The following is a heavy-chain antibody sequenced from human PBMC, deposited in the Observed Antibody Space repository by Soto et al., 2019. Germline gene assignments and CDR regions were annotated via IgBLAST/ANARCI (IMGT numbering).Heavy chain of an antibody. J-gene: IGHJ4*02. CDR2: IYYSGST. Sequence: SETLSLTCTVSGGSVSRYYWSWIRQSPGKGLEWIGYIYYSGSTKYKPSLKSRVTISVDTSKNQFSLKVSSATAADTAVYYCARHSSRNYGLYYLDYGGLGALTTVSS. V-gene: IGHV4-59*08. CDR1: GGSVSRYY. D-gene: IGHD4-4*01. CDR3: ARHSSRNYGLYYLDY.